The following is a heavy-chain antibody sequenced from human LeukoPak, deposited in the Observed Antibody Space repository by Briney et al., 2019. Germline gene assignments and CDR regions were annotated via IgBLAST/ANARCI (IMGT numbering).Heavy chain of an antibody. J-gene: IGHJ4*02. Sequence: GGSLRLSCAASGFTFSSYSMNWVRQAPGKGLEWVSSISSSSSYIYYADSMKGRFTISRDNAKNSLYLQMNSLRAEDTAVYYCARELPTQAFDYWGQGTLVTVSS. CDR3: ARELPTQAFDY. V-gene: IGHV3-21*01. CDR1: GFTFSSYS. CDR2: ISSSSSYI.